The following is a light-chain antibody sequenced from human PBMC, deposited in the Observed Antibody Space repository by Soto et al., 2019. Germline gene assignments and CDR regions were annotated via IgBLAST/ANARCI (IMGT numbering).Light chain of an antibody. CDR1: SGHSSYI. CDR3: ETWDSKTVV. V-gene: IGLV4-60*03. Sequence: QLVLTQSSSASASLGSSVKLTCTLSSGHSSYIIAWHQQQPGKAPRYLMKLEGSGSYNKGSGVPDRFSGSSSGADRYLIISNLQSEDEADYYCETWDSKTVVFGGGTQLTV. J-gene: IGLJ2*01. CDR2: LEGSGSY.